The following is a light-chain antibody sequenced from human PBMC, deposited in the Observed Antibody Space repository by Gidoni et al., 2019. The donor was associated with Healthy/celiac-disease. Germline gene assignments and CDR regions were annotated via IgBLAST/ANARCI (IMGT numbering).Light chain of an antibody. V-gene: IGKV1-39*01. CDR3: QQSYSTPPFT. CDR1: QSIRSY. J-gene: IGKJ3*01. Sequence: DIQMTQSPSSLSASVGDSVTITCRASQSIRSYLNWYQQKPGKAPKLLIYAASSLQSGVPSRFSGSGSGTDFTLTISSLQPEDFATYYCQQSYSTPPFTFGPGTKVDIK. CDR2: AAS.